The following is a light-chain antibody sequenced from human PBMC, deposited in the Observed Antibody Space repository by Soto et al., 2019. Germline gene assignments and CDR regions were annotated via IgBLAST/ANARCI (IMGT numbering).Light chain of an antibody. Sequence: QLVLTQSPSASASLGASVKLTCTLSSGHSSYAIAWHQQQPEKGPRYLMKLSSDGSHSKGDGIPDRFSGSSSGAERYLTTSSLQAEDEGDYYCQTWGSGIVLFGGGTKLTVL. V-gene: IGLV4-69*01. CDR2: LSSDGSH. CDR1: SGHSSYA. J-gene: IGLJ2*01. CDR3: QTWGSGIVL.